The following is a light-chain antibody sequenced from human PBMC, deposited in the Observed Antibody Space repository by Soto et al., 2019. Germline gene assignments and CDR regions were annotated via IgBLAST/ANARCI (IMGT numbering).Light chain of an antibody. CDR3: QSYHSSLRGV. Sequence: QSVLTQPPSVSGAPGQRVTISCTGSSSDIGARYDVHWYQQLPGTAPKLLIYGNSNRPSGVPDRFSGSKSGTSASLAITGLQADDEAYYYCQSYHSSLRGVFGTGTKLTVL. CDR2: GNS. V-gene: IGLV1-40*01. J-gene: IGLJ1*01. CDR1: SSDIGARYD.